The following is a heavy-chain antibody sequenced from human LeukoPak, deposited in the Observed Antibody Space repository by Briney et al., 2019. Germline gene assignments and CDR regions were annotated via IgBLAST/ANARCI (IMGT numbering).Heavy chain of an antibody. Sequence: GGSLRLSFAASGFTFSRHWMNWVRQAPGKGLEWVANMKPDGSEKYYVDSVKGRFTISRDNAKNSLYLQMNSLRAEDTAVYYCARGSVNWGTQFDYWGQGTLVTVSS. D-gene: IGHD7-27*01. CDR1: GFTFSRHW. J-gene: IGHJ4*02. V-gene: IGHV3-7*01. CDR3: ARGSVNWGTQFDY. CDR2: MKPDGSEK.